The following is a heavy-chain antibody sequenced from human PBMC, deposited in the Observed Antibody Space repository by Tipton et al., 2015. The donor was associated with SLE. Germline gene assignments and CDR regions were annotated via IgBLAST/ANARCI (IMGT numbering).Heavy chain of an antibody. Sequence: TLSLTCTVSGGSISSGSYYWSWIRQPAGKGLEWIGRIYTSGSTNYNPPLKSRVTMSVDTSKNQFSLKLSSVTAADTAVYYCARGSPVWFRELYYFDYWGQGTLVTVSS. CDR2: IYTSGST. J-gene: IGHJ4*02. D-gene: IGHD3-10*01. CDR3: ARGSPVWFRELYYFDY. V-gene: IGHV4-61*02. CDR1: GGSISSGSYY.